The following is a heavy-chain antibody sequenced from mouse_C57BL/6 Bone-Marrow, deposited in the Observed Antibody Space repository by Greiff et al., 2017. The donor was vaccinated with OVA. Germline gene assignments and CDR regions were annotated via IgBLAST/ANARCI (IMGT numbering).Heavy chain of an antibody. Sequence: VQLQESGAELVRPGTSVKMSCKASGYTFTNYWIGWAKQRPGHGLEWIGDIYPGGGYTNYNEKFKGKATLTADKSSSTAYMQFSSLTSEDSAIYYCAREVRGYWYFDVWGTGTTVTVSS. D-gene: IGHD3-2*02. CDR1: GYTFTNYW. J-gene: IGHJ1*03. V-gene: IGHV1-63*01. CDR2: IYPGGGYT. CDR3: AREVRGYWYFDV.